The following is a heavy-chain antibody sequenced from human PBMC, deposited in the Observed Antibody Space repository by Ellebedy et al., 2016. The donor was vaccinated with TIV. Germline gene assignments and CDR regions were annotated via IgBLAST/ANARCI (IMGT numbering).Heavy chain of an antibody. J-gene: IGHJ4*02. D-gene: IGHD4-17*01. Sequence: SETLSLTXTVSGASISSGAYYWGWFRQPPGKGLEWIGTISYSGGTYYNPSLKSRVTLSVDTSKSQFSLKLSSVTAADTDVYYCASGDYDVIDYWGQGTLVTVSS. CDR1: GASISSGAYY. CDR3: ASGDYDVIDY. V-gene: IGHV4-39*07. CDR2: ISYSGGT.